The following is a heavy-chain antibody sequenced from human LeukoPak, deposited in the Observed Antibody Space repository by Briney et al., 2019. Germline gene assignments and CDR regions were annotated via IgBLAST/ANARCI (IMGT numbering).Heavy chain of an antibody. Sequence: PGGSLRLSCAASGFTFDDYAMHWVRQAPGKGLEWVSGISWNSGSIGYADSVKGRFTISRDNAKNSLYLQMNSLRAEDMALYYCAKVGSDFWSGGDAFDIWGQGTMVTVSS. V-gene: IGHV3-9*03. J-gene: IGHJ3*02. CDR1: GFTFDDYA. CDR2: ISWNSGSI. CDR3: AKVGSDFWSGGDAFDI. D-gene: IGHD3-3*01.